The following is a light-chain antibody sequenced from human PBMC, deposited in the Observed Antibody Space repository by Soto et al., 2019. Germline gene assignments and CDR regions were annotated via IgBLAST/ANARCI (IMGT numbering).Light chain of an antibody. CDR3: QQYNNWPLT. J-gene: IGKJ4*01. V-gene: IGKV3-15*01. CDR1: QSVLTD. CDR2: DTS. Sequence: VMTQSPATLSVSPGERATLSCRATQSVLTDLAWYQQKPGQAPRLLIYDTSTRATGIPARLSGSGSGTEFTLTISSLQSEDFAVYFCQQYNNWPLTFGGGTKVEIK.